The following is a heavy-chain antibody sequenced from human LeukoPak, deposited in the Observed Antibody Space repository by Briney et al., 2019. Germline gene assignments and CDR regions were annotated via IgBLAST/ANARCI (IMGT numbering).Heavy chain of an antibody. J-gene: IGHJ6*02. V-gene: IGHV1-69*13. CDR2: IIPIFGTA. D-gene: IGHD2-15*01. CDR1: GGTFSSYA. Sequence: ASVKVSCKASGGTFSSYAISWVRQAPGQGLEWMGGIIPIFGTANYAQKFQGRVTITADESTSTAYMELSSLRSEDTAVYYCARFAVVAANSYGMDVWGQGTTVTVSS. CDR3: ARFAVVAANSYGMDV.